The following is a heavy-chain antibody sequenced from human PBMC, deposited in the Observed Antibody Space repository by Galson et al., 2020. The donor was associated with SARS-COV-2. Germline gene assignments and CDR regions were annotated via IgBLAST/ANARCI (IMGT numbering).Heavy chain of an antibody. CDR1: GDNVSSDRAA. V-gene: IGHV6-1*01. J-gene: IGHJ4*02. D-gene: IGHD1-1*01. Sequence: SQTLSLTCVISGDNVSSDRAAWNWIRQSPSRGLEWLGRTYYRSKWNNDYAVSLKGRIIINPDTSENQFTLQLDSVTPGDTAVYYCARDPADCTSCDYWGQGTLVTVSS. CDR2: TYYRSKWNN. CDR3: ARDPADCTSCDY.